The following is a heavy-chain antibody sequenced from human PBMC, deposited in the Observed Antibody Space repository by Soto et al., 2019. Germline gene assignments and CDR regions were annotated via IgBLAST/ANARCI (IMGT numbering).Heavy chain of an antibody. Sequence: QVQLVQSGAEVKKPGASVKVSCKTSGYTFTSYDINWVRQATGQGLEWMGWMNPNSGNTAYAQKFPGGVPMTRNTSISTAYMELSSLRSEDTAVYYCARERSSGAFDIWGQGTMVTVSS. D-gene: IGHD1-26*01. CDR3: ARERSSGAFDI. CDR1: GYTFTSYD. J-gene: IGHJ3*02. V-gene: IGHV1-8*01. CDR2: MNPNSGNT.